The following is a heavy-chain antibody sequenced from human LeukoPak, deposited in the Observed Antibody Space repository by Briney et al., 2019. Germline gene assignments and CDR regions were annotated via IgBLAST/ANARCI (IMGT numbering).Heavy chain of an antibody. CDR3: ARENFITARYYDFWSGYYWGGVDY. J-gene: IGHJ4*02. CDR1: GGSISSSTFY. Sequence: SETLSLTCTVSGGSISSSTFYWGWIRQPPGKGLEWIGSIYHSGSTYYNPSLKSRVTISVDTSKNQFSLKLSSVTAADTAVYYCARENFITARYYDFWSGYYWGGVDYWGQGTLVTVSS. V-gene: IGHV4-39*07. CDR2: IYHSGST. D-gene: IGHD3-3*01.